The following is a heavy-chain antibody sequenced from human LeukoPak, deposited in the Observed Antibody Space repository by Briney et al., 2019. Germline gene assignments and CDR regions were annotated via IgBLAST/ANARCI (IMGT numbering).Heavy chain of an antibody. Sequence: SETLSLTCAVYGGTFSGYYWSWIRQPPGKGLEWIGEINHSGSTYYNPSLKSRVTISVDTSKNQFSLKLSSVTAADTAVYYCARPGPMVRGVITDPIDDDYWGQGTLVTVSS. D-gene: IGHD3-10*01. CDR1: GGTFSGYY. V-gene: IGHV4-34*01. CDR3: ARPGPMVRGVITDPIDDDY. J-gene: IGHJ4*02. CDR2: INHSGST.